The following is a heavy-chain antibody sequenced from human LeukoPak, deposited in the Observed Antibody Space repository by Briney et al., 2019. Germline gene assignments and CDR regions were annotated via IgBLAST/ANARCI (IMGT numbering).Heavy chain of an antibody. D-gene: IGHD2-21*02. Sequence: GRSLRLSCAASGFTFSSYAMHWVRQAPGKGLEWVAVISYDGSNKYYADSVKGRFTISRDNSKNTLYLQMNSLRAEDTAVHYCAREGVVVTASFDYWGQGTLVTVSS. V-gene: IGHV3-30-3*01. CDR1: GFTFSSYA. J-gene: IGHJ4*02. CDR2: ISYDGSNK. CDR3: AREGVVVTASFDY.